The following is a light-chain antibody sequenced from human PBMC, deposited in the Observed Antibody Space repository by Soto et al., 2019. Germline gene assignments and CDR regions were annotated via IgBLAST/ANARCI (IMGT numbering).Light chain of an antibody. CDR1: NSNLGAGYD. Sequence: QSALTHPPSVSGAPGQRVTISCTGNNSNLGAGYDVHWYQQLPGAAPKLVIFGNRNRPSGVPERFSGSKSGTSASLAITGLQAEDEADYYCQAYDYSLTAFVFGGGTKVTVL. J-gene: IGLJ3*02. V-gene: IGLV1-40*01. CDR3: QAYDYSLTAFV. CDR2: GNR.